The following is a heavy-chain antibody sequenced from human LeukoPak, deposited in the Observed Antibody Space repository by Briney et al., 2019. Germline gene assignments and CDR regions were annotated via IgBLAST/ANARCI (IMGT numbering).Heavy chain of an antibody. Sequence: TSETLSLTCTVSGGSISSYYWSWIRQPPGKGLEWIGYIYYSGSTNYNPSLKSRVTISVDTSKNQFSLKLSSVTAADTAVYYCARLLAVAGSRYFDLWGRGTLVTVSS. J-gene: IGHJ2*01. D-gene: IGHD6-19*01. CDR2: IYYSGST. CDR3: ARLLAVAGSRYFDL. CDR1: GGSISSYY. V-gene: IGHV4-59*08.